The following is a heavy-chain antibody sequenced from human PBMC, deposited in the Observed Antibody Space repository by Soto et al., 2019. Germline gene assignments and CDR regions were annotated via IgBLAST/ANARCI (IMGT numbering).Heavy chain of an antibody. CDR3: ARGTGKYSYGYVNY. D-gene: IGHD5-18*01. J-gene: IGHJ4*02. CDR2: ISAYNGNT. Sequence: ASVKVSCKASGYTFTIYGISCVRRSPGQGLDWMGWISAYNGNTNYAQKFQGRVTVSTDTSTSTAYMELRSLISDDTAVYYCARGTGKYSYGYVNYWGQGTLVTVSS. CDR1: GYTFTIYG. V-gene: IGHV1-18*01.